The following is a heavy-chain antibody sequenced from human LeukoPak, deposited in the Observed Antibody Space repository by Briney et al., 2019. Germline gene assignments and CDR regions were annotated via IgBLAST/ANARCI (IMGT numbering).Heavy chain of an antibody. Sequence: SETLSLTCTVSGGSISSSSYYWGWIRQPPGKGLEWLGSIYYSGSTYYNPSLKSRVTISVDTSKNQFSLKLSSVTAADTAVYYCASFIAVAGDGKVYYGMDVWGQGTTVTVSS. J-gene: IGHJ6*02. CDR3: ASFIAVAGDGKVYYGMDV. CDR2: IYYSGST. CDR1: GGSISSSSYY. D-gene: IGHD6-19*01. V-gene: IGHV4-39*01.